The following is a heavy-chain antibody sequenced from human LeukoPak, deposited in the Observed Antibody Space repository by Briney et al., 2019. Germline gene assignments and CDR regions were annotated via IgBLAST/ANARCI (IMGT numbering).Heavy chain of an antibody. J-gene: IGHJ1*01. CDR1: GFTFDDYA. Sequence: GGSLRLSCAASGFTFDDYAMHWVRQAPGKGLEWVSGISWNSGSIGYADSVKGRFTISRDNAKNSLYLQMNSLRAEDTALYYCAKSHDYGDSSFQHWGQGTLVTVSS. CDR2: ISWNSGSI. CDR3: AKSHDYGDSSFQH. V-gene: IGHV3-9*01. D-gene: IGHD4-17*01.